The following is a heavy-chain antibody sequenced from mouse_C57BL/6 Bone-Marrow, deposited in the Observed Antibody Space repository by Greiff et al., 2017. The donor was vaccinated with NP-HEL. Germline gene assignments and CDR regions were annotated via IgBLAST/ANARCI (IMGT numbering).Heavy chain of an antibody. CDR1: GFSLTSYG. CDR2: IWSDGST. V-gene: IGHV2-6-1*01. J-gene: IGHJ4*01. D-gene: IGHD2-2*01. Sequence: VKLVESGPGLVAPSQSLSITCTVSGFSLTSYGVHWVRQPPGKGLEWLVVIWSDGSTTYNSALKSRLSISKDNSKSQVFLKMNSLQTDDTAMYYCARQLWLRRGYYYAMDYWGQGTSVTVSS. CDR3: ARQLWLRRGYYYAMDY.